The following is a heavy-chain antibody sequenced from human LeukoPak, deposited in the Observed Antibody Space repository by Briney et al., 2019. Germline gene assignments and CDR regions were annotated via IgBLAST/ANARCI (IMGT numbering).Heavy chain of an antibody. CDR1: GFTFSSFP. Sequence: GGSLRLSCATSGFTFSSFPMSWVRQAPGKGLGWVSAISAGAGTTYYADSVKGRFTISRDNSKNTLYLQMNSLRAEDTAVYYCAKDRGYWGQGTLVTVSS. CDR2: ISAGAGTT. V-gene: IGHV3-23*01. J-gene: IGHJ4*02. CDR3: AKDRGY.